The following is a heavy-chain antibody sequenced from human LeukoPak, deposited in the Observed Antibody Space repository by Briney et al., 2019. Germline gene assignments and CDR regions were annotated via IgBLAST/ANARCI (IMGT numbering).Heavy chain of an antibody. CDR2: IKQDGSEK. J-gene: IGHJ4*02. V-gene: IGHV3-7*01. CDR3: VRDGDTSGYTN. Sequence: TGGSLSPSCPAPGFTFSSYWRPWFRKAPGKGLGWVANIKQDGSEKYYVDSVKGRFTISRDNAKNSLYLQMNSLRAEDTAVYSCVRDGDTSGYTNWGQGTLVTVSS. CDR1: GFTFSSYW. D-gene: IGHD3-22*01.